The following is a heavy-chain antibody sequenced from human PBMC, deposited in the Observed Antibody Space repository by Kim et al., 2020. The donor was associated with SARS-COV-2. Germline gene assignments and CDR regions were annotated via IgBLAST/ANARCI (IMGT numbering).Heavy chain of an antibody. Sequence: GGSLRLSCSASGFNFDSYVMNWVRQAPGKGLECVSGISNHEGIYYADSVKGRFTISRDNSKNTLYLQMSSLRPDDTAVYYCVKDLDIVVVPGAYDSWGHGTLVTVPS. CDR3: VKDLDIVVVPGAYDS. V-gene: IGHV3-64D*09. J-gene: IGHJ5*01. CDR1: GFNFDSYV. CDR2: ISNHEGI. D-gene: IGHD2-2*03.